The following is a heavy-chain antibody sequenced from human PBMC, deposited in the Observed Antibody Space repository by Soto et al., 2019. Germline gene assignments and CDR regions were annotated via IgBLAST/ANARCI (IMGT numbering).Heavy chain of an antibody. CDR3: ARARGLYGDNYYFDY. J-gene: IGHJ4*02. V-gene: IGHV3-21*01. D-gene: IGHD4-17*01. CDR1: GFSFSSYS. Sequence: EVQLVESGGGLVKPGGSLRLSCTASGFSFSSYSMNWVRQAPGKGLEWVSSIITGSGYTFYANSVKGRFTISRDNTKNSLHLQMSSLRAEDTAVYYCARARGLYGDNYYFDYWGQGTLVTVSS. CDR2: IITGSGYT.